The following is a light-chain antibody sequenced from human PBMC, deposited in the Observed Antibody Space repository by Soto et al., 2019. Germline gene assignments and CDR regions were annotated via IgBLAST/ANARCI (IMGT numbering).Light chain of an antibody. CDR3: QQYNSYLYT. V-gene: IGKV1-5*01. CDR2: DAS. J-gene: IGKJ2*01. CDR1: QSISSW. Sequence: DIQMTQSPSTLSASVGDRLTITCRASQSISSWLAWYQQKPGKAPKLLIYDASSLESGVPSRFSGSGSGTEFTLTISSLQPDDFAAYYCQQYNSYLYTFGQGTKLDIK.